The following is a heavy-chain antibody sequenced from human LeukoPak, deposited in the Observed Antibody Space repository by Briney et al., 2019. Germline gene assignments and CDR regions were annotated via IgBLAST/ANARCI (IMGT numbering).Heavy chain of an antibody. CDR3: AREGSGWQFDY. V-gene: IGHV3-21*01. CDR2: ISSSSSYI. CDR1: GFTFSSYS. D-gene: IGHD6-19*01. J-gene: IGHJ4*02. Sequence: GGSLRLSCAASGFTFSSYSMNWVRQAPGKRLEWVSSISSSSSYIYYADSVKGRFTISRDNAKNSLYLQMNSLRAEDTAVYYCAREGSGWQFDYWGQGTLVTVSS.